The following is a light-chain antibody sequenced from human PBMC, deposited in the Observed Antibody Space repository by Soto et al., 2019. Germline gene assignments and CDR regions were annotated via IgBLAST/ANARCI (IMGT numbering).Light chain of an antibody. CDR1: ESLQHRDGNTY. V-gene: IGKV2-24*01. J-gene: IGKJ2*01. CDR2: KVS. Sequence: DVVMTQNPLSSPVTLGQPASISCRSSESLQHRDGNTYLNWLQQRPGQPPRLLIYKVSNRFSGATRRXXGSGAGTDFTLKISRVEAEEVGVYYCMQATQYRPYTFGQGTKLEIK. CDR3: MQATQYRPYT.